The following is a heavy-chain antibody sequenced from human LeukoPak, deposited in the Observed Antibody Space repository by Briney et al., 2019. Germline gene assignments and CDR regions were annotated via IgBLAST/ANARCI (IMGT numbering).Heavy chain of an antibody. V-gene: IGHV3-33*01. Sequence: GGSLRLSCAASGFTFSSYGTHWVRQAPGKGLEWVAVIWYDGSNKYYADSVKGRFTISRDNSKNTLYLQMNSLRAEDTAVYYCARGVRYYDYVWGSYRLDYWGQGTLVTVSS. CDR3: ARGVRYYDYVWGSYRLDY. J-gene: IGHJ4*02. CDR2: IWYDGSNK. D-gene: IGHD3-16*02. CDR1: GFTFSSYG.